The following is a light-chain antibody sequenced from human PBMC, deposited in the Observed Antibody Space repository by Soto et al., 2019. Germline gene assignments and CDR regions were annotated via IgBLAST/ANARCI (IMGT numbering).Light chain of an antibody. Sequence: QAVMTQEPSLTVSPGGTVTLTCASSTGAVTSGLYPYWIQQKPGQAPRTMIYDTSDKHSWTPDRFSGSIRGGKAALTLSGEHPDDEADYCCLVSGGCARVFGAGTKLTVL. CDR3: LVSGGCARV. CDR2: DTS. V-gene: IGLV7-46*01. CDR1: TGAVTSGLY. J-gene: IGLJ3*02.